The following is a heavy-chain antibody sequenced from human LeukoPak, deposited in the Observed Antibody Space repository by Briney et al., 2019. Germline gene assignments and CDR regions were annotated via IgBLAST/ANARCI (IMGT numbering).Heavy chain of an antibody. CDR3: ARGGEYSSGWYYYYYYMDV. D-gene: IGHD6-19*01. Sequence: SETLSLTCTVSGGSISSSSYYWGWIRQPPGKGLEWIGEINHSGSTNYNPSLKSRVTISVDTSKNQFSLKLSSVTAADTAVYYCARGGEYSSGWYYYYYYMDVWGKGTTVTVSS. CDR1: GGSISSSSYY. J-gene: IGHJ6*03. V-gene: IGHV4-39*07. CDR2: INHSGST.